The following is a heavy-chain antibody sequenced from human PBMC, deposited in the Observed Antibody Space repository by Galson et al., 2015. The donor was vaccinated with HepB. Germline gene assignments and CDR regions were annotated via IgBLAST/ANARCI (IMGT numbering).Heavy chain of an antibody. CDR2: INSNSGDT. CDR1: GYTFTAKY. V-gene: IGHV1-2*02. J-gene: IGHJ4*02. Sequence: SVKVSCKASGYTFTAKYMHWVRQAPGQGLEWMGWINSNSGDTKYTENFQGRLTVTRDTSTSTVYMELSSLTSDDTAVYYCMRGGGRYHFDYWGQGSLVTVSS. D-gene: IGHD1-26*01. CDR3: MRGGGRYHFDY.